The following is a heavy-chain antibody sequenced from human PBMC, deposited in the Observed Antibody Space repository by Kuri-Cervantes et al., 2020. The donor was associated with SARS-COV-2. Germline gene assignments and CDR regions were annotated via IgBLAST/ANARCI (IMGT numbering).Heavy chain of an antibody. Sequence: ASVKVSCKASGYTFTSYGISWVRQAPGQGLEWMGWISAYNGNTNYAQKFQGRVTITRDTSASTAYMELSSLRSEDTAVYYCARAGGGIVGANHFDYWGQGTLVTVSS. J-gene: IGHJ4*02. D-gene: IGHD1-26*01. CDR2: ISAYNGNT. CDR3: ARAGGGIVGANHFDY. V-gene: IGHV1-18*01. CDR1: GYTFTSYG.